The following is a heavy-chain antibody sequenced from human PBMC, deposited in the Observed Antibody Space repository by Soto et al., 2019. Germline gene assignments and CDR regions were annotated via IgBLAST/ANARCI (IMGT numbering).Heavy chain of an antibody. CDR3: TAPRDEYGSGVSWFTYGMDI. D-gene: IGHD3-10*01. V-gene: IGHV3-23*01. Sequence: GGSLRLSCLASGFTFSDYAMTWVRHVPGRGLEWVASLDGAGGSTYYADSVRGRFTISRDNSQNTLLLQMKRLTVDDTAIYYCTAPRDEYGSGVSWFTYGMDIWGQGTTVTVSS. CDR1: GFTFSDYA. CDR2: LDGAGGST. J-gene: IGHJ6*02.